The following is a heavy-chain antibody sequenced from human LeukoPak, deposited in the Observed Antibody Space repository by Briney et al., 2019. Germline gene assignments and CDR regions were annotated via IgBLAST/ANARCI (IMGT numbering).Heavy chain of an antibody. Sequence: SQTLSLTCTVSGGSISSGGYYWGWIRQHPGKGLEWIGYIYYSGSTYYNPSLKSRVTISVDTSKNQFSLKLSSVTAADTAVYYCARALSIAAPPGGYWGQGTLVTVSS. V-gene: IGHV4-31*03. D-gene: IGHD6-6*01. J-gene: IGHJ4*02. CDR1: GGSISSGGYY. CDR3: ARALSIAAPPGGY. CDR2: IYYSGST.